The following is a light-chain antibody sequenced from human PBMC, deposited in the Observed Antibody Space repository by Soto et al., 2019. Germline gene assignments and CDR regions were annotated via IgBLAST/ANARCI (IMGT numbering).Light chain of an antibody. CDR1: QSISSY. V-gene: IGKV1-39*01. J-gene: IGKJ1*01. CDR3: QQSDIIPWT. Sequence: DIQMTQSPSSLSASLGDRVTITCRASQSISSYLNWYQQKPGKAPKLLIYAASSLQSGVPSRFSGSGSGTDFTLTISSLQPEDFATYYCQQSDIIPWTFGQGTKVDIK. CDR2: AAS.